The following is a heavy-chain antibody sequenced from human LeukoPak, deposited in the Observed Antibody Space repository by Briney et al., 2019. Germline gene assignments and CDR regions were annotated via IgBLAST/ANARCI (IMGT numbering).Heavy chain of an antibody. CDR3: AKDQYYYDSSGRPDLGY. CDR2: ISGSGGST. CDR1: GFSFTSHA. J-gene: IGHJ4*02. D-gene: IGHD3-22*01. V-gene: IGHV3-23*01. Sequence: PGGSLRLSCAASGFSFTSHAMGWVRQAPGKGLEWVSAISGSGGSTYYADSVKGRFTISRDNSKNTLYLQMNSLRAEDTAVYYCAKDQYYYDSSGRPDLGYWGQGTLVTVSS.